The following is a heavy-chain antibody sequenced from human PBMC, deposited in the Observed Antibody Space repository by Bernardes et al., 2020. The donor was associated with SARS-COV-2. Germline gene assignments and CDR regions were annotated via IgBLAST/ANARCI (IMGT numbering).Heavy chain of an antibody. D-gene: IGHD6-19*01. CDR2: FDPEDGET. CDR3: ATAIAVAGTVEHYYYYYGMDV. Sequence: ASVKVSCMVSGYTLTELSMHWVRQAPGKGLEWMGGFDPEDGETIYAQKFQGRVTMTEDTSTDTAYMELSSLRSEDTAVYYCATAIAVAGTVEHYYYYYGMDVWGQGTTVTVSS. V-gene: IGHV1-24*01. CDR1: GYTLTELS. J-gene: IGHJ6*02.